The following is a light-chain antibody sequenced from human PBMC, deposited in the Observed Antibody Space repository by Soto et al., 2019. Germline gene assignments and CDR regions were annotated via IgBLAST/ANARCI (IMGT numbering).Light chain of an antibody. CDR3: QQYNNWHPIT. CDR1: QSVSSN. J-gene: IGKJ5*01. Sequence: EIVLTQSPATLSVSPGERASLSFRASQSVSSNLAWYQQKPGQATRLIIYGASTRANGIPARFSGSGSGTEFTLTISSLQSEDFAVYYCQQYNNWHPITFGQGTRLEIK. V-gene: IGKV3-15*01. CDR2: GAS.